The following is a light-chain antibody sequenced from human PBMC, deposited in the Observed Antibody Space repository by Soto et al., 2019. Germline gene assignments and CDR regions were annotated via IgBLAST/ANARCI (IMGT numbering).Light chain of an antibody. CDR3: HQYNNWLIT. V-gene: IGKV3-15*01. CDR2: GAS. Sequence: EIVMTQSPATLSVSPGERATLSCRASQSVSSNLAWYQQKPGQAPRLLIYGASTRATGIPARFSGSGSGTEFTLTISSLQSEDFAVYYCHQYNNWLITFGQGTQLEIK. CDR1: QSVSSN. J-gene: IGKJ5*01.